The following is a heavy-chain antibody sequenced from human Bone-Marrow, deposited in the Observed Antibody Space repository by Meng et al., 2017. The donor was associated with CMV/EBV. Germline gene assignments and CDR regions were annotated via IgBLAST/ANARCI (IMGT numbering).Heavy chain of an antibody. D-gene: IGHD5-18*01. CDR3: ARTASYYYGMDV. Sequence: ASVKVSCKASGYTFTGYYMHWVRQAPGQGLEWMGWINPNSGGTNYAQKFQGRVTMTRDTSISTAYMELRSLRSDDTAVYYCARTASYYYGMDVWGQGTTVTFSS. V-gene: IGHV1-2*02. CDR1: GYTFTGYY. CDR2: INPNSGGT. J-gene: IGHJ6*02.